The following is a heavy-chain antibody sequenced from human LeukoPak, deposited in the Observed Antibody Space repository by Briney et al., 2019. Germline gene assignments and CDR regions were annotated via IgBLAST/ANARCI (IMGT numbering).Heavy chain of an antibody. D-gene: IGHD6-19*01. V-gene: IGHV3-48*03. Sequence: PGGSLRLSCAASGFTFSSYEMNWVRQAPGKGLEWVSYISSSGSTIYYADSVKGRFTISRDNAKNSLYLQMNSLRAEDTALYYCARAYRWLPQEDAFDIWGQGTMVTVSS. CDR1: GFTFSSYE. CDR3: ARAYRWLPQEDAFDI. CDR2: ISSSGSTI. J-gene: IGHJ3*02.